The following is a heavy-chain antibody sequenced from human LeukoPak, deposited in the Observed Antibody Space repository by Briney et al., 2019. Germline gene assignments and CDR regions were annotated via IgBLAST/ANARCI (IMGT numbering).Heavy chain of an antibody. D-gene: IGHD4-11*01. CDR3: ARTGGYSSPLGF. J-gene: IGHJ4*02. CDR2: IYTSGST. CDR1: GGSISYYY. V-gene: IGHV4-4*09. Sequence: SETLSLTCNVSGGSISYYYWSWIRQPPGKGLEWIGYIYTSGSTNYNPSLKSRVTISVDTSKNQFSLKLTSVTAADTATYYCARTGGYSSPLGFWGQGTLVTVSS.